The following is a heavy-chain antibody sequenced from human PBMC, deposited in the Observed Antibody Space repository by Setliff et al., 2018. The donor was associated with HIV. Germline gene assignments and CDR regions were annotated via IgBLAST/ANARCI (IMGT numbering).Heavy chain of an antibody. CDR3: ARGSPRYCSGGSCFPNGMDV. J-gene: IGHJ6*02. CDR2: VNRDGSST. V-gene: IGHV3-74*01. Sequence: GGSLRLSCAASGFTFDRFWMHWVRQAPGKGLVWVSRVNRDGSSTTYADSVKDRFTISRDNSKNTLYLQMNSLRAEDTALYYCARGSPRYCSGGSCFPNGMDVWGQGTTVTVSS. CDR1: GFTFDRFW. D-gene: IGHD2-15*01.